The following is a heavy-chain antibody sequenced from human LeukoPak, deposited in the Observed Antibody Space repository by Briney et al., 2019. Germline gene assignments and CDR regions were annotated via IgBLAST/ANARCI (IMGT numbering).Heavy chain of an antibody. D-gene: IGHD3-22*01. Sequence: GGSLRLSCAASGFTFSSYSMNWVRQAPGKGLEWVSSISSSSSYIYYADSVKGRFTISRDNAKNSLYLQMNSLRAEDTAVYYCARADSSGYYLTHYYYYMDVWGKGTTVTVSS. CDR3: ARADSSGYYLTHYYYYMDV. CDR2: ISSSSSYI. V-gene: IGHV3-21*01. J-gene: IGHJ6*03. CDR1: GFTFSSYS.